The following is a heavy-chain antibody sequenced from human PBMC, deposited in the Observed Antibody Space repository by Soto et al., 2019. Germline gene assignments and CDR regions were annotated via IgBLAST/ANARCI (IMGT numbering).Heavy chain of an antibody. Sequence: SETLSLTCTVSGASISSGDYYWSWIRQHPGKGLEWIGYIYYSGSTYYNPSLKSRVTISVDTSKNQFSLKLSSVTAADTAVYYCARAEITIFGVVTPYYFDYWGQGTLVTVSS. CDR2: IYYSGST. CDR1: GASISSGDYY. CDR3: ARAEITIFGVVTPYYFDY. V-gene: IGHV4-31*03. D-gene: IGHD3-3*01. J-gene: IGHJ4*02.